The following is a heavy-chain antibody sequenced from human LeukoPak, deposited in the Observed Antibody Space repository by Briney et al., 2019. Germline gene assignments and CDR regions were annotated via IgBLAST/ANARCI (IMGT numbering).Heavy chain of an antibody. Sequence: GGSLRLSCAASGFIFSNYAMHWVRQAPGKGLEWLALITYDGSNKYYPDSVKGRFTVSRDNSKNTLYLQMNSLRVEDTAVYYCARDLSGRFDYWGKGTLVTVSS. CDR1: GFIFSNYA. D-gene: IGHD3-9*01. CDR3: ARDLSGRFDY. CDR2: ITYDGSNK. J-gene: IGHJ4*02. V-gene: IGHV3-33*01.